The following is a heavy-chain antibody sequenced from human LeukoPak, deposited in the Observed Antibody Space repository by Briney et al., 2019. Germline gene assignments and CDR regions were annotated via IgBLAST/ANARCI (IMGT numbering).Heavy chain of an antibody. CDR2: TYYRSKWYN. Sequence: SQTLSLTRAISGDSVSSNRAAWNGIRQSPSRGLEWLGRTYYRSKWYNHYAVSVKSRITVNPDTSKNHFSLQLNSVTPEDTAVYYCARTADGILDYWGQGTLVTVSS. D-gene: IGHD5-24*01. V-gene: IGHV6-1*01. CDR3: ARTADGILDY. J-gene: IGHJ4*02. CDR1: GDSVSSNRAA.